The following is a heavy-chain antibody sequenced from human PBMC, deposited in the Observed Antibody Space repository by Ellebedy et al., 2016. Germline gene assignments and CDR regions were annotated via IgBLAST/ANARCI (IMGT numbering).Heavy chain of an antibody. Sequence: SETLSLTCTVSGGSISSYYWSWIRQPPGKGLEWIGYIYYSGSTNYNPSLKSRVTISVDTSKNQFSLKLSSVTAADTAVYYCARQGVVPAAPYYYYYGMDVWGQGTTVTVSS. CDR1: GGSISSYY. J-gene: IGHJ6*02. CDR2: IYYSGST. CDR3: ARQGVVPAAPYYYYYGMDV. D-gene: IGHD2-2*01. V-gene: IGHV4-59*08.